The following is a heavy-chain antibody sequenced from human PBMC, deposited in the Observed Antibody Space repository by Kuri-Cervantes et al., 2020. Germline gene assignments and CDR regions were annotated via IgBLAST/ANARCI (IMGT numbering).Heavy chain of an antibody. J-gene: IGHJ4*02. D-gene: IGHD3-10*01. CDR3: ARDLVRGYLVG. CDR2: ISYDGSSK. Sequence: GGSLRLSCAASGFTFRTCAIHWVRQSPGKGLEWVAVISYDGSSKYYADSVKGRFTISRDNSKNTLYLQMNALRVEDTAVYFCARDLVRGYLVGWGQGTLVTVSS. V-gene: IGHV3-30-3*01. CDR1: GFTFRTCA.